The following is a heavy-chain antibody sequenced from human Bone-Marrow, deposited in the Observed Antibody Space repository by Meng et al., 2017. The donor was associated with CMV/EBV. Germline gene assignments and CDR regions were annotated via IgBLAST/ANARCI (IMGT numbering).Heavy chain of an antibody. D-gene: IGHD6-13*01. J-gene: IGHJ4*02. Sequence: GGSLRLSCAASGFTFSSYSMNWVRQAPGKGLEWVSYISSSSSTIYYADSVKGRFTISRDNAKNTVYLQMNSLRAEDTAVYYCARSPEQQPGQAVWGQGNRV. CDR3: ARSPEQQPGQAV. V-gene: IGHV3-48*04. CDR2: ISSSSSTI. CDR1: GFTFSSYS.